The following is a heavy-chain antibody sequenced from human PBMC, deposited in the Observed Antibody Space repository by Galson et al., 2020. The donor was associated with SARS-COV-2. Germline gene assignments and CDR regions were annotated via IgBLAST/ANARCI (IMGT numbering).Heavy chain of an antibody. Sequence: SETLSLTCAVSGDSISSNYWWNWVRQPPGKGLEWIGKIYNRGNSIHNPSLESRITISIDKSRNQFSLKLNSVTAADTAVYYCAGSDTLQRFLPMDLCGQGTLVAVSS. CDR2: IYNRGNS. CDR3: AGSDTLQRFLPMDL. V-gene: IGHV4-4*02. J-gene: IGHJ5*02. CDR1: GDSISSNYW.